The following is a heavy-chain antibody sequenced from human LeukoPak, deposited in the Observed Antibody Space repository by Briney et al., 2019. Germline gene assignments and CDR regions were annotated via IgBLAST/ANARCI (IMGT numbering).Heavy chain of an antibody. CDR1: GDSISSGDHY. Sequence: PSETLSLTCTVSGDSISSGDHYWSWIRQPPGKGLEWTGYIHYSGSTYYNPSLKSRLIMSVDMSKNQFSLSLNSLTAADSAVYYWPRAGAEKNVWYFLDYWGQEPRVTVPS. CDR3: PRAGAEKNVWYFLDY. J-gene: IGHJ4*02. D-gene: IGHD2/OR15-2a*01. CDR2: IHYSGST. V-gene: IGHV4-30-4*01.